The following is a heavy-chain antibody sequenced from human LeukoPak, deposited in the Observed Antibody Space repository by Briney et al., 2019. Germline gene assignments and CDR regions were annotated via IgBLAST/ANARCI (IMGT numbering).Heavy chain of an antibody. CDR2: IIPIFGTA. D-gene: IGHD2-21*02. J-gene: IGHJ4*02. CDR1: GGTFSSYA. CDR3: ARFSVVTRSFDY. Sequence: ASVKVSCKASGGTFSSYAISWVRQAPGQGLEWMGGIIPIFGTANYAQKFQGRVTITTDVSTSTAYMELSSLRSEDTAVYYCARFSVVTRSFDYWGQGTLVTVSS. V-gene: IGHV1-69*05.